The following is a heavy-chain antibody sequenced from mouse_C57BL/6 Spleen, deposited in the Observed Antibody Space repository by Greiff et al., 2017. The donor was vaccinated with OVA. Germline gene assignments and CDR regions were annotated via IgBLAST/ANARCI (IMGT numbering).Heavy chain of an antibody. D-gene: IGHD1-1*01. CDR3: ARKDYGSSDFDY. CDR2: IYPGDGDT. CDR1: GYAFSSSW. V-gene: IGHV1-82*01. J-gene: IGHJ2*01. Sequence: VKLVESGPELVKPGASVKISCKASGYAFSSSWMNWVKQRPGKGLEWIGRIYPGDGDTNYNGKFKGKATLTADKSSSTAYMQLSSLTSEDSAVYFCARKDYGSSDFDYWGQGTTLTVSS.